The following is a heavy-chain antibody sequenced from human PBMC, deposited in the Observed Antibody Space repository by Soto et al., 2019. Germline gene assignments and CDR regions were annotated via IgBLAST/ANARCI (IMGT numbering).Heavy chain of an antibody. V-gene: IGHV4-38-2*01. J-gene: IGHJ4*02. Sequence: SETLSLTCAVSGYSISSGYYWGWIRQPPGKGLEWIGSIYYSGSTYNNPSLRSRVSMSIDTSKGQFSLKLKSVTAADTALYFCARQRTSVVTQAYFDVWGPGSLVTVSS. CDR3: ARQRTSVVTQAYFDV. CDR2: IYYSGST. D-gene: IGHD2-21*02. CDR1: GYSISSGYY.